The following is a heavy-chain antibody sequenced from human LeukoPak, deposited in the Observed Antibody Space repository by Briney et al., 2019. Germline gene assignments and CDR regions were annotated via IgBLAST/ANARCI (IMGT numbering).Heavy chain of an antibody. Sequence: GGSLRLSCAASGFTFSSYAMSWVRQAPGKGLEWVSVISGSGGSTYHADSVKGRFTISRDNSKNTLYLQMNSLKTEDTAVYYCARGGVYCSSVSCSVDYWGQGILVTVSS. CDR1: GFTFSSYA. D-gene: IGHD2-2*01. CDR2: ISGSGGST. CDR3: ARGGVYCSSVSCSVDY. V-gene: IGHV3-23*01. J-gene: IGHJ4*02.